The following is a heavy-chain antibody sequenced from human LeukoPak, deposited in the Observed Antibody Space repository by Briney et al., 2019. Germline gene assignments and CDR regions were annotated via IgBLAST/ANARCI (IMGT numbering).Heavy chain of an antibody. CDR3: ARDQEAFDY. V-gene: IGHV1-46*01. Sequence: ASVKVSCKASGGTFISYAISWVRQAPGQGLEWMGMIYPRDGSTSYAQKFQGRVTVTRDTSTSTVHTELSGLRSEDTAVYYCARDQEAFDYWGQGTLVTVSS. J-gene: IGHJ4*02. CDR2: IYPRDGST. CDR1: GGTFISYA.